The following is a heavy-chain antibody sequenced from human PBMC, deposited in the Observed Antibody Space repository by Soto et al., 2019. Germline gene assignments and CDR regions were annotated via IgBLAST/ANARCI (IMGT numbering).Heavy chain of an antibody. V-gene: IGHV3-30*03. CDR2: ISYHGSNK. CDR1: GFTFSSYG. CDR3: AAGNGYYFYYGLDV. D-gene: IGHD1-26*01. J-gene: IGHJ6*02. Sequence: GSLRLSCAASGFTFSSYGMHWVRQAPGKGLEWVAVISYHGSNKYYADSVKGRFTISRDNSKNTLYLQMNSLRAEDSAVYYCAAGNGYYFYYGLDVWGQGTTVTVSS.